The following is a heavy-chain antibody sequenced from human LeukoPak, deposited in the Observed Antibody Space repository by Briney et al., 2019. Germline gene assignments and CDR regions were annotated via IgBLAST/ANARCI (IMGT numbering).Heavy chain of an antibody. CDR3: AKDVGWELRGGAFDI. CDR1: AFTFDVYA. J-gene: IGHJ3*02. V-gene: IGHV3-9*03. CDR2: ISWNSGRI. Sequence: GGSLRLSCAASAFTFDVYAMHWVRHAPGKGLEWVSGISWNSGRIVYADSVKGRFNISRDNAEHSLYLQMNRLRAEDMALYYCAKDVGWELRGGAFDIWGQGTMVTVSS. D-gene: IGHD1-26*01.